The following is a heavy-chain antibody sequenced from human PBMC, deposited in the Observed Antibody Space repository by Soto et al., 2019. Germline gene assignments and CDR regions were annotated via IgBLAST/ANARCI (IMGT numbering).Heavy chain of an antibody. D-gene: IGHD2-15*01. V-gene: IGHV1-18*01. CDR2: ISAYNGNT. Sequence: QVQLVQSGAAVKKPGASGKVSCKASGYTFTSYGISWGRQAPGQGLEWMGWISAYNGNTNYAQQLQCRVTMTTDTATSTDYMELRSLRSEDTAVYYVARDWDIVVVVDATGLDHWGQGTLVTVFS. J-gene: IGHJ4*02. CDR3: ARDWDIVVVVDATGLDH. CDR1: GYTFTSYG.